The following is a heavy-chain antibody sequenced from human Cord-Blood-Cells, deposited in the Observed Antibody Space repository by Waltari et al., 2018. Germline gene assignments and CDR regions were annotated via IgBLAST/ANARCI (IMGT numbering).Heavy chain of an antibody. D-gene: IGHD5-12*01. Sequence: QVQLVESGGGVVQPGRSLRRSCAASGFTFSSYAMHWVRQAPGKGLEWVAVISYDGSNKYYADSVKGRFTISRDNSKNTLYLQMNSLRAEDTAVYYCARDRDGYNNWFDPWGQGTLVTISS. CDR2: ISYDGSNK. CDR3: ARDRDGYNNWFDP. J-gene: IGHJ5*02. CDR1: GFTFSSYA. V-gene: IGHV3-30-3*01.